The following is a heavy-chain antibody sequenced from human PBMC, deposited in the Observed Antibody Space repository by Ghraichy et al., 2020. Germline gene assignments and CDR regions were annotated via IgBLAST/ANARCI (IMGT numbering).Heavy chain of an antibody. CDR2: FDPEDGET. CDR1: GYTLTELS. V-gene: IGHV1-24*01. D-gene: IGHD3-10*01. J-gene: IGHJ5*02. CDR3: ANLPGPPMVRGVIGWFDP. Sequence: ASVKVSCKVSGYTLTELSMHWVRQAPGKGLEWMGGFDPEDGETIYAQKFQGRVTMTEDTSTDTAYMELSSLRSEDTAVYYCANLPGPPMVRGVIGWFDPWGQGTLVTVSS.